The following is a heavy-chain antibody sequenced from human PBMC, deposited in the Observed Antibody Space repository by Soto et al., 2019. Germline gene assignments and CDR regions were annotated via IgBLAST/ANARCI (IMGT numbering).Heavy chain of an antibody. Sequence: QVQLQQWGAGLLKPSETLSLTCAVYGGSFSGYYWSWIRQPPVKGLEWIGEINHSGGTNYNPSLKSRVTISVDTSKNQFSLELSSVNAADTAVYYCARLRWEQPWVFDYWGQGTLVTVSS. J-gene: IGHJ4*02. V-gene: IGHV4-34*02. CDR1: GGSFSGYY. CDR2: INHSGGT. D-gene: IGHD1-26*01. CDR3: ARLRWEQPWVFDY.